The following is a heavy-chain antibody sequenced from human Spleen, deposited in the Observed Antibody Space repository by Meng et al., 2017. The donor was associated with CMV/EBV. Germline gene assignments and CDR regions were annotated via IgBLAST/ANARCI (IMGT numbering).Heavy chain of an antibody. CDR2: INPNSGYT. CDR1: GYIFTGYY. CDR3: ARDTRLDLEWLPSDY. D-gene: IGHD3-3*01. Sequence: ASVKVSCKTSGYIFTGYYMHWVRQAPGQGLEWMGWINPNSGYTIYAQSFQGRVTMTRDTSISTAYVELSSLRSDDTAVYYCARDTRLDLEWLPSDYWGQGTLVTVSS. V-gene: IGHV1-2*02. J-gene: IGHJ4*02.